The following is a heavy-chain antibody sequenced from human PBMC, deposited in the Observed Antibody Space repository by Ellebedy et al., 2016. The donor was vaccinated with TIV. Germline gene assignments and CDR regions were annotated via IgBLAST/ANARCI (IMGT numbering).Heavy chain of an antibody. Sequence: GESLKISCTASGFTFTSNSMNWVRQAPGKGLEWVSYISSSSSAIYYADSVKGRFTISRDNAKNSLYLQMNSLRAEDTAVYYCARDSTKLGYSYGYFDYWGQGALVTVSS. CDR3: ARDSTKLGYSYGYFDY. D-gene: IGHD5-18*01. J-gene: IGHJ4*02. V-gene: IGHV3-48*04. CDR2: ISSSSSAI. CDR1: GFTFTSNS.